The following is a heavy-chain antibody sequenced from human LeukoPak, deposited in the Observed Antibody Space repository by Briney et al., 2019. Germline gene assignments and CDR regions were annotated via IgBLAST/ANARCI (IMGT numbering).Heavy chain of an antibody. J-gene: IGHJ4*02. D-gene: IGHD1-26*01. CDR2: IYYSGST. CDR3: ASGRESRGPALFDY. V-gene: IGHV4-39*07. Sequence: SETLSLTCTVSGGSISSSSYYWGWIRQPPGKGLEWIGSIYYSGSTYYNPSLKSRVTISVDTSKNQFSLKLSSVTAADTAVYYCASGRESRGPALFDYWGQGTLVTVSS. CDR1: GGSISSSSYY.